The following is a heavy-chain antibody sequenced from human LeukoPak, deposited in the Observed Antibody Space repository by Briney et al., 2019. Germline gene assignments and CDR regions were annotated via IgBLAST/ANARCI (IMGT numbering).Heavy chain of an antibody. CDR2: IYHSGST. CDR1: DGSINNYY. J-gene: IGHJ4*02. CDR3: ARGHSSWEYYFDY. D-gene: IGHD6-13*01. Sequence: SETLSLTCTVSDGSINNYYWSWIRQPPGKGLEWIGYIYHSGSTNYNPSLKSRVTMSVDTSTNQFSLKLTSVTAADTAVYYGARGHSSWEYYFDYWGQGTLVTVSS. V-gene: IGHV4-59*01.